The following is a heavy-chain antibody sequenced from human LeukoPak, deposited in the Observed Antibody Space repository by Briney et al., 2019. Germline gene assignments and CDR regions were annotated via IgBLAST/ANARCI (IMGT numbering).Heavy chain of an antibody. CDR3: AKAGAHCSSTSCYFVYPTDNWFDP. V-gene: IGHV3-23*01. D-gene: IGHD2-2*01. CDR2: ISGTGGST. Sequence: GGSLRLSCAASGFTFSNYAMNWVRQAPGKGLEWVSAISGTGGSTYYADSVKGRFTISRDNSKNTLYLQMSSLRAEDTALYYCAKAGAHCSSTSCYFVYPTDNWFDPWGQGSLVTVSS. J-gene: IGHJ5*02. CDR1: GFTFSNYA.